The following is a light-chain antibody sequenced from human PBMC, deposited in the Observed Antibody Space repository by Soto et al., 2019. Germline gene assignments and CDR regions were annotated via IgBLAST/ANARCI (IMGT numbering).Light chain of an antibody. J-gene: IGLJ3*02. Sequence: QCTVTQSTSASGSPGQSVTISCTGTISDVGGHNYVSWYQHHPGKAPKLIIYEVSKRPSGVPDRFSGSKSGNTASLTVSGLQAEDEAVYYCSSTAGNNNLVFGGGTKVTVL. CDR2: EVS. CDR1: ISDVGGHNY. CDR3: SSTAGNNNLV. V-gene: IGLV2-8*01.